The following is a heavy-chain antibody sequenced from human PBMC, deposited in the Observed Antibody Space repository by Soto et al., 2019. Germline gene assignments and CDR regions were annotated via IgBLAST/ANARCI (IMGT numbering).Heavy chain of an antibody. Sequence: EVQLLESGGGSVQPGGSLRLSCAASGFTFSSFAMSWVRQAPGKGLELVSGILGRGDTYYEESVKGRFTISRDNSKNTLFLQLNSLRVEDTAIYYCVKDVRPDGYWDFDYWGQGTLVTVSS. J-gene: IGHJ4*02. D-gene: IGHD5-12*01. CDR3: VKDVRPDGYWDFDY. V-gene: IGHV3-23*01. CDR2: ILGRGDT. CDR1: GFTFSSFA.